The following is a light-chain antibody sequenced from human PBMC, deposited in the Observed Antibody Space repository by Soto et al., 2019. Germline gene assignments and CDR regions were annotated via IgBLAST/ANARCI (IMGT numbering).Light chain of an antibody. CDR3: QVWDSSPARV. Sequence: SYELTQPLSVSVALGQTARITCGGNNIGSKNVHWYQQKPGQAPVLVIYRDSNRPSGIPERFSGSNSGNTATRTIGRAQPGDEPDYYCQVWDSSPARVFAGGTKLTAL. CDR1: NIGSKN. V-gene: IGLV3-9*01. CDR2: RDS. J-gene: IGLJ3*02.